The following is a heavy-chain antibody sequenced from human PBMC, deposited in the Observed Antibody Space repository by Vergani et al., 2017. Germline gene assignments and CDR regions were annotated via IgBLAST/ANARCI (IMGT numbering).Heavy chain of an antibody. CDR1: GYTFTGYY. Sequence: QVQLVQSGAEVKKPGASVKVSCKASGYTFTGYYMHWVRQAPGQGLEWMGWINPKSGGTNYAQKFQGRVTMTRDTSISTAYMARNILRAEDTAVYYCGRDWGRPSVADTAVYDDYWGQGTLVTVSS. J-gene: IGHJ4*02. CDR3: GRDWGRPSVADTAVYDDY. V-gene: IGHV1-2*02. D-gene: IGHD6-19*01. CDR2: INPKSGGT.